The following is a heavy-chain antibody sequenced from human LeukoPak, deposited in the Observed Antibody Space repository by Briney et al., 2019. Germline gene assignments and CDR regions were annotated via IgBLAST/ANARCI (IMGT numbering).Heavy chain of an antibody. J-gene: IGHJ4*02. D-gene: IGHD1-26*01. CDR1: GYTFAGYY. CDR3: ASGNSGSYPIFHY. CDR2: INPNSGGT. V-gene: IGHV1-2*02. Sequence: ASVKVSCKASGYTFAGYYMHWVRQAPGQGLEWMGWINPNSGGTNYAQKFEGRVTMTRDTSITTAYMELSRLRSDDTAVYYCASGNSGSYPIFHYWGQGTLVTVSS.